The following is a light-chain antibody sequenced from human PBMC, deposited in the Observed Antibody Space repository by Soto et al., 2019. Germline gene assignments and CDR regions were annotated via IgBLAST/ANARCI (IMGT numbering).Light chain of an antibody. CDR2: LEGSGNY. Sequence: QSVLTQSSSASASLGSSVTLTCTLSSGHSSYINAWHQQQPGKAPRYLMKLEGSGNYNTGSRVPDRVSGSSSGADRYLTISKLEVEDEADYYCETWDSNSRVFGGGTKLTVL. CDR1: SGHSSYI. J-gene: IGLJ3*02. V-gene: IGLV4-60*02. CDR3: ETWDSNSRV.